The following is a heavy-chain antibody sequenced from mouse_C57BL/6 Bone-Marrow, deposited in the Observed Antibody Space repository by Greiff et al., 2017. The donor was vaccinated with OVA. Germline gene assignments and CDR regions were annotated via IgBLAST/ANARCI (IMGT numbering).Heavy chain of an antibody. V-gene: IGHV1-50*01. Sequence: QVQLQQPGAELVKPGASVKLSCKASGYTFTSYWMQWVKQRPGQGLEWIGEIDPSDSYTNYNQKFKGKATLTVDTSSSTAYMQLSSLTSEDSAVYYCARPLYGYWYFDVWGTGTTVTVSS. J-gene: IGHJ1*03. CDR2: IDPSDSYT. CDR1: GYTFTSYW. CDR3: ARPLYGYWYFDV. D-gene: IGHD1-1*01.